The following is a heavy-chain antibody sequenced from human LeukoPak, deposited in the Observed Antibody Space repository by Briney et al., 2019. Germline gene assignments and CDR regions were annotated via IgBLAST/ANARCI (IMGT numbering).Heavy chain of an antibody. V-gene: IGHV1-69*05. CDR3: ARGDCSSPACYTENNWFDP. CDR1: GGTFNTYK. CDR2: IIPIFGTT. J-gene: IGHJ5*02. D-gene: IGHD2-2*02. Sequence: ASVKVSCKATGGTFNTYKINWVRQAPGQGLEWMGDIIPIFGTTTYSQKFQGRVTITTDASTSTAYMELTRLTSEDTAVYYCARGDCSSPACYTENNWFDPWGQGTLVTVSS.